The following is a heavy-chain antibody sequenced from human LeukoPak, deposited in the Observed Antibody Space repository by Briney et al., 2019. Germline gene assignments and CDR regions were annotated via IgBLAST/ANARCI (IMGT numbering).Heavy chain of an antibody. CDR2: INHSGST. CDR1: GGSFSGYY. J-gene: IGHJ3*02. V-gene: IGHV4-34*01. Sequence: PSETLSLTCAVYGGSFSGYYWSWIRQPPGKGLEWIGEINHSGSTNYNPSLKSRVTISVDTSKNQFSLKLSSVTAADTAVYYCARGLLYYDILTGYSNDAFDIWGQGTMVTVSS. D-gene: IGHD3-9*01. CDR3: ARGLLYYDILTGYSNDAFDI.